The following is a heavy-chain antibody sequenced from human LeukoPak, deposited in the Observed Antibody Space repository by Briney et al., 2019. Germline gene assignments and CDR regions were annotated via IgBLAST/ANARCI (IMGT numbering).Heavy chain of an antibody. D-gene: IGHD3-22*01. Sequence: PGGSLRLSCAASGFTFSSYIMNWVRQAPGKGLEWVSSISSSSSYIYYADSVKGRFTISRDNAKNSLYLQMNSLRAEDTAVYYCARRRYYDSSGYYYFDYWGQGTLVTVSS. V-gene: IGHV3-21*01. J-gene: IGHJ4*02. CDR2: ISSSSSYI. CDR3: ARRRYYDSSGYYYFDY. CDR1: GFTFSSYI.